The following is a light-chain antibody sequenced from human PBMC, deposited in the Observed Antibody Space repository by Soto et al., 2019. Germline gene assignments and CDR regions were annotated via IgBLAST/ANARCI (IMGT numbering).Light chain of an antibody. CDR3: QQYNSYLLT. CDR1: QNIGTW. CDR2: EGS. J-gene: IGKJ4*01. Sequence: DIQMTQSPSTLSALMGNRVTITCRASQNIGTWLAWYQQKPGKAPKLLIYEGSTLEGGVPSRFSGSGSGTEFTLTISSLQPDDFATYYCQQYNSYLLTFGGGTKVEIQ. V-gene: IGKV1-5*01.